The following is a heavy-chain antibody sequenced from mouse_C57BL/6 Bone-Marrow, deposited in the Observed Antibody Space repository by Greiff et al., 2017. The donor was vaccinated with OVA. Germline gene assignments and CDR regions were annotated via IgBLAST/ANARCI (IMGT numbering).Heavy chain of an antibody. J-gene: IGHJ2*01. CDR3: ARHPRIYYAYGY. CDR2: INSDGGST. V-gene: IGHV5-2*01. CDR1: AYEFPSHD. D-gene: IGHD1-1*01. Sequence: EVKLVESGGGSVQPGESLKLSCESNAYEFPSHDMSWVRKTPEKRLELVAAINSDGGSTYYPDTMERRFIISRDNTKKTLYLQMSSLRSEDTALYYCARHPRIYYAYGYWGQGTTLTVSS.